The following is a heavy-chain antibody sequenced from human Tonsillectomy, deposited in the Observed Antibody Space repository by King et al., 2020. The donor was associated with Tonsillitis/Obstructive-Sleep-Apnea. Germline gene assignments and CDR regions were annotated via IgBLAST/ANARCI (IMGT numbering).Heavy chain of an antibody. D-gene: IGHD2-2*02. J-gene: IGHJ4*02. V-gene: IGHV3-30*04. Sequence: VQLVESGGGVVQPGRSLRLSCAASGFTFSSYAMHWVRQAPGKGLEWVAVISYDGSNKYYVDSVKGRFTISRDNSKNTLYLQMNSLRAEDTAVYFCARDLPIVVFPVAIKEGFDYWGQGTLVTVSS. CDR3: ARDLPIVVFPVAIKEGFDY. CDR2: ISYDGSNK. CDR1: GFTFSSYA.